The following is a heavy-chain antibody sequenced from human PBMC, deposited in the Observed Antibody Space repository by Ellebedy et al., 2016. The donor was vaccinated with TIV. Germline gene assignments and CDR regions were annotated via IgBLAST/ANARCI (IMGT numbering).Heavy chain of an antibody. Sequence: PGGSLRPSCAASGFRLTGSDLHWVRRRRGKGLEWVAASGAAGDTYYPDSVRSRFTISRESAKNSFTLQMNSLTAGETAVYYCARGGPGGDNWFFGLWGRGTQVTVSS. V-gene: IGHV3-13*01. CDR3: ARGGPGGDNWFFGL. CDR1: GFRLTGSD. D-gene: IGHD3-10*01. CDR2: SGAAGDT. J-gene: IGHJ2*01.